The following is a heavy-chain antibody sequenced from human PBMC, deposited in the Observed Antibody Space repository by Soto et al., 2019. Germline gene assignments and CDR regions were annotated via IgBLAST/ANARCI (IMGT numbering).Heavy chain of an antibody. Sequence: SETLSLTCTVSGGSISSYYWSWIRQPPGKGLEWIGYIYYSGSTNYNPSLKSRVTISVDTSKNQFSLKLSSVTAADTAVYYCARRGRRVRSDIVGPEYYYYYYYMDVWGKGTTVTVSS. J-gene: IGHJ6*03. V-gene: IGHV4-59*08. CDR1: GGSISSYY. D-gene: IGHD2-15*01. CDR3: ARRGRRVRSDIVGPEYYYYYYYMDV. CDR2: IYYSGST.